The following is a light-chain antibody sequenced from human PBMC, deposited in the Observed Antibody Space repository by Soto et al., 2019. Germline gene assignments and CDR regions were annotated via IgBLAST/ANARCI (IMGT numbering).Light chain of an antibody. CDR3: QQSYSTPPRYT. CDR1: QSVSNW. J-gene: IGKJ2*01. CDR2: AAS. Sequence: DIVMTQSPSSLSASVGARVTMTCRASQSVSNWLAWYQQKPGKVPKLLIYAASTLQSGVPSRFSGSGSGTDFTLTISSLQPEDYATYYCQQSYSTPPRYTFGQGTKVDIK. V-gene: IGKV1-27*01.